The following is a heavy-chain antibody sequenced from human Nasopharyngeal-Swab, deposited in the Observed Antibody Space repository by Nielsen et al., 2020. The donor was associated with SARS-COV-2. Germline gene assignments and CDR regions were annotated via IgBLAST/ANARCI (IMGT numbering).Heavy chain of an antibody. CDR3: AKGDWGNGWYN. J-gene: IGHJ4*02. V-gene: IGHV1-8*01. CDR2: MNPNNGDT. D-gene: IGHD6-19*01. CDR1: GYTFTTYD. Sequence: ASVKVSCKASGYTFTTYDINWVRQATGQGLEWMGWMNPNNGDTGYAQKFQGRVTMTRNTSISTAYMELSSLRSEDTAVYYCAKGDWGNGWYNWGQGTLVTVSS.